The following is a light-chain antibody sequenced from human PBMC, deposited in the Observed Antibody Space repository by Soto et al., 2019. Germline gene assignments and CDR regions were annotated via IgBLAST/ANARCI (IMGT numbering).Light chain of an antibody. V-gene: IGKV1-39*01. CDR3: QQSYSTPRT. CDR2: AAS. Sequence: DIQMTQSPSSLSASVGDRVTITCRASQSISTYLNWYQQKVGKAPKLLIYAASSLQRGVPSRFSGSGSGTDFTLTISILQPEDFATYYSQQSYSTPRTFGQGTKLEIK. J-gene: IGKJ2*02. CDR1: QSISTY.